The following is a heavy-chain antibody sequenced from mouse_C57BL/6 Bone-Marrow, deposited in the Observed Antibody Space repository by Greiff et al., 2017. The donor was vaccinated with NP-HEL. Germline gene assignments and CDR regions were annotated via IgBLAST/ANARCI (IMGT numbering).Heavy chain of an antibody. Sequence: EVQLVESGGGLVKPGGSLKLSCAASGFTFSDYGMHWVRQAPEKGLEWVAYISSGSSTIYYADTVKGRFTISRDNAKNTLFLQMTSLRSEDTAMYDCARRGTVVPYAMDYWGQGTSVTVSS. CDR2: ISSGSSTI. J-gene: IGHJ4*01. D-gene: IGHD1-1*01. V-gene: IGHV5-17*01. CDR1: GFTFSDYG. CDR3: ARRGTVVPYAMDY.